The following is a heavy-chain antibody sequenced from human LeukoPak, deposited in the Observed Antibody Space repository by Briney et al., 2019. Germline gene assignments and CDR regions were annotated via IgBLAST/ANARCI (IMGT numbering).Heavy chain of an antibody. CDR2: ISGSGDST. Sequence: PGESLRLSCAASGFTFSSYAMSWVRQAPGKGLEWVSAISGSGDSTYYADSVKGRFTISRDNSKNTLYLQMNSLRAEDTAVYYCAKDQRVYSHYFDYWGQGTLVTVSS. CDR3: AKDQRVYSHYFDY. D-gene: IGHD1-26*01. CDR1: GFTFSSYA. V-gene: IGHV3-23*01. J-gene: IGHJ4*02.